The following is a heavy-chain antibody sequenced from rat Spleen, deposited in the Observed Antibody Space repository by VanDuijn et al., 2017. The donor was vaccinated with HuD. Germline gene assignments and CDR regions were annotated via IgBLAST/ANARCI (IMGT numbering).Heavy chain of an antibody. J-gene: IGHJ2*01. CDR1: GFSLSSYG. Sequence: QVQLKESGPGLVQPSQTLSLTCTVSGFSLSSYGVSWVRQPPGKGLEWMGVIWGNGNTNYNSVFKSRLSISRDTSKSQVFLKMNSLQTEDTAMYFCVRGSAFFDYWGQGVMVTVSS. D-gene: IGHD3-3*01. CDR3: VRGSAFFDY. CDR2: IWGNGNT. V-gene: IGHV2-13*01.